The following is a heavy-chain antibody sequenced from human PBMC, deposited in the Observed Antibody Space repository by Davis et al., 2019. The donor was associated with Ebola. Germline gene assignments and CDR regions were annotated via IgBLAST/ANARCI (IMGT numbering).Heavy chain of an antibody. CDR2: ISPNTCDT. D-gene: IGHD1-14*01. Sequence: ASVKVSCKASGYTFTVYYIHWVRQAPGQGLEWMGWISPNTCDTIYAQKFQDRVTMTRDTSISTAYMDLSRLRSADTAVYYCARDALEIYRLLTGVGMDVWGQGTTVTVSS. V-gene: IGHV1-2*02. CDR1: GYTFTVYY. J-gene: IGHJ6*02. CDR3: ARDALEIYRLLTGVGMDV.